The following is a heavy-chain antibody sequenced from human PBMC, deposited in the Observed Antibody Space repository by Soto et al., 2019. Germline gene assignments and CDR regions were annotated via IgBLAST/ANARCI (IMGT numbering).Heavy chain of an antibody. CDR2: IYWDDDK. CDR3: AHRRTSSDSCNAFDI. Sequence: SGPTLVNPTQTLTLTCTFSGFSLTTTRVGVGWIRQPPGKALEWLALIYWDDDKRYSPSLKNRLTITKDTSKNQVVLIMANMDPVDTATYYCAHRRTSSDSCNAFDIWGRGTRVTVSS. D-gene: IGHD6-19*01. V-gene: IGHV2-5*02. CDR1: GFSLTTTRVG. J-gene: IGHJ3*02.